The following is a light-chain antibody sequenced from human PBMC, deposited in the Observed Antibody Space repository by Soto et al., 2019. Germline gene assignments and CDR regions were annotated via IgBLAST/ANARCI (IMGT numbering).Light chain of an antibody. Sequence: QSALTQPRSVSGSPGQSVTMSCTGTNGDIGNYNFVSWFQQHPGKAPKVMIYDVSKRPSGVPDRFSGSKSGNTASLTISGLQAEDEADYYCCSYADSHTWVFGGGTKVTV. J-gene: IGLJ3*02. CDR1: NGDIGNYNF. CDR2: DVS. CDR3: CSYADSHTWV. V-gene: IGLV2-11*01.